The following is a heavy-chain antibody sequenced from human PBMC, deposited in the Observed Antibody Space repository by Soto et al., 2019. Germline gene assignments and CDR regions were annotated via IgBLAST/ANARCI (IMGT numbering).Heavy chain of an antibody. CDR1: GITVNNNY. V-gene: IGHV3-66*01. CDR3: ARDVGV. J-gene: IGHJ6*04. Sequence: EVQLVESGGDLVQPGGSLRLSCAASGITVNNNYMSWVRQAPGKGLEWVLVIYSGGSTGYADSVKGRFTISRDNPKNTVYLQMNGLRAEDTAVYYCARDVGVWGRGTTVTVSS. CDR2: IYSGGST.